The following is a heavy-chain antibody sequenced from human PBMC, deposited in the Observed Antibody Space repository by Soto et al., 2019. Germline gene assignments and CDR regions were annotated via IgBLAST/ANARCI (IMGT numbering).Heavy chain of an antibody. V-gene: IGHV3-74*01. CDR1: GFTFSKNW. CDR2: INSDGNST. Sequence: GGSLRLSCVTSGFTFSKNWMHWVRQAPGKGLVWVSRINSDGNSTSYADSVKGRFTISRDNAKNTLYLQMNSLRAEDTALYYCAKLGVTTPFDYWGQGTLVTVSS. J-gene: IGHJ4*02. D-gene: IGHD3-22*01. CDR3: AKLGVTTPFDY.